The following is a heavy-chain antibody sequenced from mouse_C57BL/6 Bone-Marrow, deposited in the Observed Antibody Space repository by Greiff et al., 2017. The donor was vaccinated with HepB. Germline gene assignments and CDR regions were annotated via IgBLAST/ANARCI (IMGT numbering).Heavy chain of an antibody. D-gene: IGHD2-3*01. J-gene: IGHJ3*01. CDR3: AMHDGYWAWFAY. Sequence: QVQLQQSGSELRSPGSSVKLSCKDFDSEVFPIAYMSWVRQKPGHGFEWIGGILPSIGRTIYGEKFEDKATLDADTLSNTAYLELNSLTSEDSAIYYCAMHDGYWAWFAYWGQGTLVTVSA. CDR2: ILPSIGRT. CDR1: DSEVFPIAY. V-gene: IGHV15-2*01.